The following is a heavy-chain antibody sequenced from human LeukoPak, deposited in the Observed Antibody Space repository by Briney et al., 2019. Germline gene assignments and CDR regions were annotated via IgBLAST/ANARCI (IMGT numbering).Heavy chain of an antibody. Sequence: PGGSLRLSCAASGFTFSSYEMNWVRQAPGKGLEWVSYISSSGSTIYYADSVKGRFTISRDNAKNSLYLQMNSLRAEDTAVYYCAKDGGRRYFDWWYYYMDVWGKGTTVTISS. CDR2: ISSSGSTI. V-gene: IGHV3-48*03. D-gene: IGHD3-9*01. J-gene: IGHJ6*03. CDR1: GFTFSSYE. CDR3: AKDGGRRYFDWWYYYMDV.